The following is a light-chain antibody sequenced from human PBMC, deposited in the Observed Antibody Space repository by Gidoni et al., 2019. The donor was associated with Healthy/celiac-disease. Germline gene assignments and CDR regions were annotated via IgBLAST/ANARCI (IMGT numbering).Light chain of an antibody. CDR3: QQYNSYSYT. Sequence: DIQMTQSPSTLSASVGDRVTITCRAIQSISSWLAWYQQKPGKAPKLLIYKASSLESGVPSRFSGSGSGTEFTLTISSLQPDDFATYYCQQYNSYSYTFGQXTKLEIK. J-gene: IGKJ2*01. CDR2: KAS. V-gene: IGKV1-5*03. CDR1: QSISSW.